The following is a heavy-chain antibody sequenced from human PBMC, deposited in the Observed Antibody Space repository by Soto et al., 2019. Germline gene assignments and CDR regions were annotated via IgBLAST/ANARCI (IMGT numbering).Heavy chain of an antibody. CDR3: ARDKTTGYYYGSERRYPLDY. V-gene: IGHV3-33*01. D-gene: IGHD3-10*01. Sequence: GGSLRLSCAASGFTFSSYGMHWVRQAPGKGLEWVAVIWYDGSNKYYADSVKGRFTISRDNSKNTLYLQMNSLRAEDTAVYYCARDKTTGYYYGSERRYPLDYWGQGTLVTVSS. CDR2: IWYDGSNK. CDR1: GFTFSSYG. J-gene: IGHJ4*02.